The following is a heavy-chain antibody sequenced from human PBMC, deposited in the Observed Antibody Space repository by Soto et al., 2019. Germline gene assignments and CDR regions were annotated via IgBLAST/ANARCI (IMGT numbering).Heavy chain of an antibody. Sequence: GASVKVSCKASGGTFSSYGISWGRQAPGQGLEWKGGIIPIFGTANYAQKFQGRVTITADESTSTAYMELSSLRSEDTAVYYCARGVYRNVVVVAATVWFDPWGQGTLVTVSS. V-gene: IGHV1-69*13. CDR2: IIPIFGTA. D-gene: IGHD2-15*01. CDR3: ARGVYRNVVVVAATVWFDP. J-gene: IGHJ5*02. CDR1: GGTFSSYG.